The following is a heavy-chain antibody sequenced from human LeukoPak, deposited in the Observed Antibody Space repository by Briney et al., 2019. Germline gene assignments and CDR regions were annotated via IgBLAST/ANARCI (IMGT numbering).Heavy chain of an antibody. D-gene: IGHD6-19*01. Sequence: PSETLSLTCTVSGGSISSYYWSWIRQPAGKGLEWIGHMYTSGITNYNPSLKSRVTMSVDTSKKQFSLKLSSVTAADTAVYYCARPAGSGYSSGWYSDWFDPWGQGTLVTVSS. CDR3: ARPAGSGYSSGWYSDWFDP. J-gene: IGHJ5*02. CDR2: MYTSGIT. V-gene: IGHV4-4*07. CDR1: GGSISSYY.